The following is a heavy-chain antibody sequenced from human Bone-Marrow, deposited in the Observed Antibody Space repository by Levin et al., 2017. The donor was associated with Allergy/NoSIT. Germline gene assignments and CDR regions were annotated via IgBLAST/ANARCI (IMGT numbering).Heavy chain of an antibody. J-gene: IGHJ4*02. Sequence: ASVKVSCKASGGTLSRYVISWVRQAPGQGLEWMGRIIPISGITTHAQKFQGRVTITADKSTGTAYMELSSLRSEDTALYYCARFNAIGGAMWPNVLGGWGLGTLVTISS. CDR1: GGTLSRYV. V-gene: IGHV1-69*04. CDR3: ARFNAIGGAMWPNVLGG. CDR2: IIPISGIT. D-gene: IGHD2-21*01.